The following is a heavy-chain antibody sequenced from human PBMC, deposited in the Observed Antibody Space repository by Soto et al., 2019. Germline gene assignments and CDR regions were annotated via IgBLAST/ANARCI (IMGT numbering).Heavy chain of an antibody. V-gene: IGHV2-5*01. CDR1: GFSLSTSGVG. CDR2: IFWHDEK. Sequence: QITLKESGPPLVKPTQTLTLTCSFSGFSLSTSGVGVGWIRQPPGKALEWLALIFWHDEKRYSPSLRSRLTITKDTPKNQVVHTMANMDPVDTATYYCAHRQDPVRYCQHWGQGTLVTVSS. D-gene: IGHD2-15*01. J-gene: IGHJ1*01. CDR3: AHRQDPVRYCQH.